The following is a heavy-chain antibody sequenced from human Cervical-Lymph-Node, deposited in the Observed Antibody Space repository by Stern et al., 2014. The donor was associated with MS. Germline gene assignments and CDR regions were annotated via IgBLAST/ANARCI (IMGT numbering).Heavy chain of an antibody. Sequence: QVQLVESGAEVKKPGSSVKVSCKASGGTFSNYATSWVRQATGHGLEWMGGIVPLFGKPNYAQKFQGRVTITADESTSTAYMDLSSLRSEDTAVYYCASPLTATSVPFGYYGMDVWGQGTTVTVS. CDR2: IVPLFGKP. D-gene: IGHD4-17*01. V-gene: IGHV1-69*01. CDR3: ASPLTATSVPFGYYGMDV. CDR1: GGTFSNYA. J-gene: IGHJ6*02.